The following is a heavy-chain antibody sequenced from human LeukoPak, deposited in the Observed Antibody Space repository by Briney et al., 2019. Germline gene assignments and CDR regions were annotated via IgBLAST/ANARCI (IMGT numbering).Heavy chain of an antibody. D-gene: IGHD3-3*01. CDR2: TYYRSKWYN. Sequence: SQTLSLTCAISGDSVSSNSAAWNWIRQSPSRGLEWLGRTYYRSKWYNDYAVSVKSRITINPDTSKNQFSLQLNSVTPEDTAVYYCARGLLGRSVGKLDRYYYYYMDVWGKGTTVTVSS. J-gene: IGHJ6*03. CDR1: GDSVSSNSAA. V-gene: IGHV6-1*01. CDR3: ARGLLGRSVGKLDRYYYYYMDV.